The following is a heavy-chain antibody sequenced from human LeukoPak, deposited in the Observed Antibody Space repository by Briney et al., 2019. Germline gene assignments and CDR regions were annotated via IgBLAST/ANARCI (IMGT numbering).Heavy chain of an antibody. D-gene: IGHD6-6*01. V-gene: IGHV1-69*04. J-gene: IGHJ6*02. CDR3: AREGTLAAYYYGMDV. CDR1: GGTFSSYA. CDR2: IIPILGIA. Sequence: SVKVSCKASGGTFSSYAISWVRQAPGQGLEWMGRIIPILGIANYAQKFQGRVTITADKSTGTAYMELSSLRSEDTAVYYCAREGTLAAYYYGMDVWGQGTTVTVSS.